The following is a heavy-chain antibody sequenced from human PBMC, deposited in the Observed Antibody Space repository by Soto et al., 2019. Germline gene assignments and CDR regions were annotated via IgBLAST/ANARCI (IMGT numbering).Heavy chain of an antibody. J-gene: IGHJ3*02. CDR2: IYPGDSDT. D-gene: IGHD2-15*01. V-gene: IGHV5-51*01. Sequence: GESLKISCKGSGYSFTSYWIGWVRQMPGKGLEWMGIIYPGDSDTRYSPSFQGQVTISADKSISTAYLQWSSLKASDTAMYYCARIVVVVPAESAAFDIRGQGTMVTVSS. CDR3: ARIVVVVPAESAAFDI. CDR1: GYSFTSYW.